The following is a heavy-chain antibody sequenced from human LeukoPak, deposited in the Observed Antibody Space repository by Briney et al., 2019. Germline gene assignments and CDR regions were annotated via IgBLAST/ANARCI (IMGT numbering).Heavy chain of an antibody. CDR1: GFTFSSYA. CDR2: ISGTGDTT. D-gene: IGHD4-23*01. Sequence: GGSLRLSCAASGFTFSSYAISWVRQAPGKGLEWVSVISGTGDTTYYADSVKGRFTISRDNSKSTLYLQMNSLRAEDTAVYYCATPDRGYGGIFDYWGQGTLVTVSS. V-gene: IGHV3-23*01. J-gene: IGHJ4*02. CDR3: ATPDRGYGGIFDY.